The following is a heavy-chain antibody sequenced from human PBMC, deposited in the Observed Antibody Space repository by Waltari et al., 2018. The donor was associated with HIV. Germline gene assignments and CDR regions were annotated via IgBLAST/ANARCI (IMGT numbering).Heavy chain of an antibody. CDR1: GYSFTSYW. V-gene: IGHV5-51*03. Sequence: EVQLVQSGAEVKKPGESLKISCKGSGYSFTSYWIGWVRQVPGKGLGWMGISYPGDSDTRYSPSFQGKVTISADKSISTAYLQWSSLKASDTAMYYWATVPYSSGWYYPPGSDWGQGTLVTVSS. CDR3: ATVPYSSGWYYPPGSD. J-gene: IGHJ4*02. CDR2: SYPGDSDT. D-gene: IGHD6-19*01.